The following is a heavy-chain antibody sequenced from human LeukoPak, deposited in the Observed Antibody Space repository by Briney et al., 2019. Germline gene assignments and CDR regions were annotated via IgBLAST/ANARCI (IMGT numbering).Heavy chain of an antibody. V-gene: IGHV4-4*07. Sequence: SETLSLTCTVSGGSLSSYYWSWIRQPAGKGLEWIGRIYTSGGTNYNPSLKSRVTMSVDTSKNQFSLKLSSVTAADTAVYYCARVVLAAHYDILTGYYNADYFDYWGQGTLVTVSS. CDR3: ARVVLAAHYDILTGYYNADYFDY. CDR2: IYTSGGT. CDR1: GGSLSSYY. J-gene: IGHJ4*02. D-gene: IGHD3-9*01.